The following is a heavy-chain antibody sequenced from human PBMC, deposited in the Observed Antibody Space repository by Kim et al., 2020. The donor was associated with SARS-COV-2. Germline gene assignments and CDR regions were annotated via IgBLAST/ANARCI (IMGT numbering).Heavy chain of an antibody. D-gene: IGHD2-2*01. CDR2: INHSGST. V-gene: IGHV4-34*01. CDR1: GGSFSGYY. J-gene: IGHJ4*02. CDR3: ARGRRYCSSTSCCAPRLWFDY. Sequence: SETLSLTCAVYGGSFSGYYWSWIRQPPGKGLEWIGEINHSGSTNYNPSLKSRVTISVDTSKNQFSLKLSSVTAADTAVYYCARGRRYCSSTSCCAPRLWFDYWGQGTLVTVSS.